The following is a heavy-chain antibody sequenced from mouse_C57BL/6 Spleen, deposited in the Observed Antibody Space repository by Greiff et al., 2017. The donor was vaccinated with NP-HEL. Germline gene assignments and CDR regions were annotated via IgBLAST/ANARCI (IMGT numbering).Heavy chain of an antibody. J-gene: IGHJ1*03. D-gene: IGHD1-1*01. CDR1: GYTFTDYN. V-gene: IGHV1-18*01. Sequence: EVQLQQSGPELVKPGASVKIPCKASGYTFTDYNMDWVKQSHGKSLEWIGDINPNNGGTIYNQKFKGKATLTVDKSSSTAYMELRSLTSEDTAVYYCARKERDYYGSSYRYFDVWGTRTTVTVSS. CDR3: ARKERDYYGSSYRYFDV. CDR2: INPNNGGT.